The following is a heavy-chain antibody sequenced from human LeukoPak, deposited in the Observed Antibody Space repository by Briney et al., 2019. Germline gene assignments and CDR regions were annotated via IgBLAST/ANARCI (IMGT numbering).Heavy chain of an antibody. D-gene: IGHD3-9*01. J-gene: IGHJ4*02. CDR2: ISYDGSNK. CDR1: GFTFSSYG. V-gene: IGHV3-30*03. Sequence: PGRSLRLSCAASGFTFSSYGMHWVRQAPGKGLEWVAVISYDGSNKYYADSVKGRFTIPRDNSKNTLYLQMNSLRAEDTAVYYCATSLPLLRYFDWLLQGFDYWGQGTLVTVSS. CDR3: ATSLPLLRYFDWLLQGFDY.